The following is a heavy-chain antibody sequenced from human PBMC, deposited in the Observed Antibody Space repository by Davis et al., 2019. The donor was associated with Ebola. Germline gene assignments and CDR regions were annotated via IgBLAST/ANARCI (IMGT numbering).Heavy chain of an antibody. CDR2: FDPEDGET. Sequence: ASVKVSCKVSGYTLTELSMHWVRQAPGKGLEWMGGFDPEDGETIYAQKFQGRVTMTEDTSTDTAYMELSSLRSEDTAVYYCATGDPDYYDSSGYQRFDYWGQGTLVTVSS. J-gene: IGHJ4*02. CDR3: ATGDPDYYDSSGYQRFDY. CDR1: GYTLTELS. D-gene: IGHD3-22*01. V-gene: IGHV1-24*01.